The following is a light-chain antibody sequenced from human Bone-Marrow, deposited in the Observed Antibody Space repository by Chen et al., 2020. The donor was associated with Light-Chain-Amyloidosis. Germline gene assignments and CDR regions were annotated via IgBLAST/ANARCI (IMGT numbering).Light chain of an antibody. J-gene: IGLJ3*02. CDR3: QVWDRSSDRPV. CDR2: DDS. Sequence: SYVLTPTSSVSGAPGQTATIACGGNNIGSTSVHRYQQTPGQAHLLVVYDDSDRPSGSPERLSGSNSGNTATLTISRVEAGDEADYYCQVWDRSSDRPVFGGGTKLTVL. CDR1: NIGSTS. V-gene: IGLV3-21*02.